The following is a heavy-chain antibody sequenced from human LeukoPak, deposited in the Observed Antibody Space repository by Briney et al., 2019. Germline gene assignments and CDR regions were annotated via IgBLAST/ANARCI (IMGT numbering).Heavy chain of an antibody. CDR2: ISGNGVSS. J-gene: IGHJ4*02. Sequence: PGGSLRLSCAASGFIFSSYAMTWVRQTPGKGLEWVSAISGNGVSSYYADSVKGRFTISRDNSKNTLYLQMNSLRAEDTAVYYCARDGDGYNIDYWGQGTLVTVSS. CDR3: ARDGDGYNIDY. D-gene: IGHD5-24*01. V-gene: IGHV3-23*01. CDR1: GFIFSSYA.